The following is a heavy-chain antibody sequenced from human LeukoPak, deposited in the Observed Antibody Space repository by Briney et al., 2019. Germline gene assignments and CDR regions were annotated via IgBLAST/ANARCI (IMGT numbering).Heavy chain of an antibody. Sequence: SETLSLTCTVFGDSISSYYWSWIRQPPGKGLEWIGYIYHSGNTNSNPSLKSRVTISVDTTKNQFSLKLSSVAAADTAVYYCARSIIVVVAAGALDIWGQGTMVTVSS. CDR2: IYHSGNT. CDR1: GDSISSYY. D-gene: IGHD2-21*02. V-gene: IGHV4-59*08. J-gene: IGHJ3*02. CDR3: ARSIIVVVAAGALDI.